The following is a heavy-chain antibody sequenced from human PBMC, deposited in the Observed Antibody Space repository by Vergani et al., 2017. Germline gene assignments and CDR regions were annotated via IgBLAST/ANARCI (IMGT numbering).Heavy chain of an antibody. V-gene: IGHV4-59*08. Sequence: QVQLQESGPGLVKPSETLSLTCTDSGGSISSYYWSWIRQPPGKGLEWIGYIYYSGSTNYNPALKSRVTISVDTSKNQFSLKLSSVTAADTAVHYCARHLYSRGWYDGWGQGTLVTVAS. CDR1: GGSISSYY. CDR2: IYYSGST. D-gene: IGHD6-19*01. CDR3: ARHLYSRGWYDG. J-gene: IGHJ4*02.